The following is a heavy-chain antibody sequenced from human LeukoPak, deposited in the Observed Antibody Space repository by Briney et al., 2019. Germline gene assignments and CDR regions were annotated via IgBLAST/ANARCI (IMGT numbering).Heavy chain of an antibody. D-gene: IGHD3-3*01. V-gene: IGHV4-4*02. Sequence: PAETLSLTCAVSGGSISSSNWWSWVRQPPGKGLEWIGEIYHSGSTNYNPSLKSRVTISVDKSKNQFSLKLSSVTAADTAVYYCARDGDFWSGYDYWGQGTLVTVSS. CDR2: IYHSGST. CDR1: GGSISSSNW. CDR3: ARDGDFWSGYDY. J-gene: IGHJ4*02.